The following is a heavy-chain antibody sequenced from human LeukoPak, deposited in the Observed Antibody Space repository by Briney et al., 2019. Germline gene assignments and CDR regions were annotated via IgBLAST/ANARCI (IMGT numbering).Heavy chain of an antibody. D-gene: IGHD3-10*01. V-gene: IGHV1-2*04. CDR2: INPNSGGT. CDR1: GYTFTGYY. J-gene: IGHJ4*02. Sequence: ASVKVSCKASGYTFTGYYMHWVRQAPGQGLEWMGWINPNSGGTNYAQKFQGWVTMTRDTSISTAYMELSSLRAEDTAVYYCAKDWTSGSGSYLTSRGQGTLVTVSS. CDR3: AKDWTSGSGSYLTS.